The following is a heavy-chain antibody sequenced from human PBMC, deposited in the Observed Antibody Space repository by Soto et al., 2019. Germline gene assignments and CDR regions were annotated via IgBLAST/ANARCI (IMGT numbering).Heavy chain of an antibody. CDR3: ARVGIYSSGSY. CDR2: IYHSGST. V-gene: IGHV4-38-2*01. Sequence: SETVSLTCAVSGYSISSGYYWGWIRQPPGKGLEWIGSIYHSGSTYYNPSLKSRVTISVDTSKNQFSLKLSSVTAADTAVYYCARVGIYSSGSYWGQGTLVTVSS. CDR1: GYSISSGYY. J-gene: IGHJ4*02. D-gene: IGHD6-19*01.